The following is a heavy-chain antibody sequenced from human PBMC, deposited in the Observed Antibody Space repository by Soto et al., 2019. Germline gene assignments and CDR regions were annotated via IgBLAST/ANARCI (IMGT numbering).Heavy chain of an antibody. CDR2: IYPDESDT. V-gene: IGHV5-51*01. J-gene: IGHJ3*02. CDR1: GYSFTKYW. D-gene: IGHD4-4*01. CDR3: ARLSYSNYVAAFDI. Sequence: GESLKISCKGSGYSFTKYWIGWVRQMPGKGLEWMAIIYPDESDTRYSPSFQGQVTISTDNSISTAYMQWSSLKASDTAMYYCARLSYSNYVAAFDIWGQGTMVTVSS.